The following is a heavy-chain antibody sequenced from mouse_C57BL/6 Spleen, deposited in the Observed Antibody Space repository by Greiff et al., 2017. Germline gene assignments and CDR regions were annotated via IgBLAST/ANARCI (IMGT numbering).Heavy chain of an antibody. J-gene: IGHJ4*01. Sequence: EVMLVESGGGLVKPGGSLKLSCAASGFTFSSYALSWVRQTPEKRLEWVATISDGGSYTYYPDNVKGRFTISRDNAKNNLYLQMSHLKSEETAMYYCARRNYYGSLGAMDYWGQGTSVTVSS. CDR1: GFTFSSYA. D-gene: IGHD1-1*01. CDR3: ARRNYYGSLGAMDY. V-gene: IGHV5-4*03. CDR2: ISDGGSYT.